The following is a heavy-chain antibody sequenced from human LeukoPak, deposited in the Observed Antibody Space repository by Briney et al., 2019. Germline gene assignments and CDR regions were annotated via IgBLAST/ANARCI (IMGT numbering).Heavy chain of an antibody. CDR1: GGSFSGYY. CDR2: IYYNGRT. D-gene: IGHD2-21*02. V-gene: IGHV4-59*01. Sequence: SETLSLTCAVYGGSFSGYYWSWIRQPPGKGLEWIGHIYYNGRTTYNPSLKSRVSISVDTSENQFSLKVSSVTAADTAVYYCARDLAYCGGDCYSRYFDVWGRGTLVTVSS. J-gene: IGHJ2*01. CDR3: ARDLAYCGGDCYSRYFDV.